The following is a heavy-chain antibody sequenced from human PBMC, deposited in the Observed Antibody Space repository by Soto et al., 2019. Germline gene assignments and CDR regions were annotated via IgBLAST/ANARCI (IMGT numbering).Heavy chain of an antibody. Sequence: QVQLVESGGGVAQPGRSLTLSCAASGFTFSSNGMHWVRQAPGKGLEWVAVIWSDGSNKYYADSVKGRFTISRDNSKNTLYLQMNSLRAEDTAVYYCARDQGGVLRFLEWLFDYWGQGTLVTVSS. CDR3: ARDQGGVLRFLEWLFDY. D-gene: IGHD3-3*01. CDR2: IWSDGSNK. CDR1: GFTFSSNG. J-gene: IGHJ4*02. V-gene: IGHV3-33*01.